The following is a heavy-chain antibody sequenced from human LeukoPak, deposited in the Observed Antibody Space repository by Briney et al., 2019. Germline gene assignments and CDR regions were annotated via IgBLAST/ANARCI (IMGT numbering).Heavy chain of an antibody. J-gene: IGHJ4*02. CDR1: GFTFSSHG. CDR3: AKEYSSSWPVGIDY. V-gene: IGHV3-33*06. Sequence: GGSLRLSCAASGFTFSSHGMHWVRQAPGKGLEWVAVIWYDGSNKYYADSVKGRFTISRDNSKNTLYLQMNSLRAEDTAVYYCAKEYSSSWPVGIDYWGQGTLVTVSS. CDR2: IWYDGSNK. D-gene: IGHD6-13*01.